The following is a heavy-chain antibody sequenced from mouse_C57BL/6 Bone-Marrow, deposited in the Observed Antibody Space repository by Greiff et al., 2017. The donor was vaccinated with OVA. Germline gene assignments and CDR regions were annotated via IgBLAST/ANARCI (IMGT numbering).Heavy chain of an antibody. D-gene: IGHD1-1*01. J-gene: IGHJ2*01. CDR1: GYSITSGYY. CDR3: AIYLDY. V-gene: IGHV3-6*01. CDR2: ISYDGSN. Sequence: EVQLQESGPGLVKPSQSLSLTCSVTGYSITSGYYWNWIRQFPGNKLEWMGYISYDGSNNYNPSLKNRISITRDTSKNQFFLKLNSVTTEDTAIYYCAIYLDYWGQGTTLTVSS.